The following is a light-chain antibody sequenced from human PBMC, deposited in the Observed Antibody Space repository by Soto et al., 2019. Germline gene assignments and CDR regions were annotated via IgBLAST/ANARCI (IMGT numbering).Light chain of an antibody. Sequence: EIRMTQSASTLSACVGDGVNIXCRASQSRSSRFGWYQQKPGKARKRLIYDASSLESGGPPRFSGSGSATEFTPTISSRQPDDFATYYRQQYNTYSWTFGQGTKVDIK. CDR1: QSRSSR. CDR2: DAS. CDR3: QQYNTYSWT. V-gene: IGKV1-5*01. J-gene: IGKJ1*01.